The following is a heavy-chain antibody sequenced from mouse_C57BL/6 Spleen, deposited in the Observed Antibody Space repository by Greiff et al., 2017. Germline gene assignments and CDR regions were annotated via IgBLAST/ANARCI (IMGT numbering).Heavy chain of an antibody. CDR2: IYPRSGNT. CDR1: GYTFTSYG. D-gene: IGHD2-1*01. V-gene: IGHV1-81*01. Sequence: VQLQQSGAELARPGASVKLSCKASGYTFTSYGISWVKQRTGQGLEWIGEIYPRSGNTYYNEKFKGKATLTADKSSSTAYMELRSLTSEDSAVYFCARREGKSYWYFDVWGTGTTVTVSS. J-gene: IGHJ1*03. CDR3: ARREGKSYWYFDV.